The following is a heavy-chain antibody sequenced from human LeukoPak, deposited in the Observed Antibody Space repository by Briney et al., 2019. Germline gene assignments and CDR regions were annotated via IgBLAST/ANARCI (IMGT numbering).Heavy chain of an antibody. V-gene: IGHV7-4-1*02. D-gene: IGHD6-19*01. J-gene: IGHJ5*02. CDR3: ARTALRIAVAGTNWFDP. Sequence: GASVKVSCKASGYTFTGYYMHWVRQAPGQGLEWMGWINTNTGNPTYAQGFTGRFVFSLDTSVSTAYLQISSLKAEDTAVYYCARTALRIAVAGTNWFDPWGQGTLVTVSS. CDR2: INTNTGNP. CDR1: GYTFTGYY.